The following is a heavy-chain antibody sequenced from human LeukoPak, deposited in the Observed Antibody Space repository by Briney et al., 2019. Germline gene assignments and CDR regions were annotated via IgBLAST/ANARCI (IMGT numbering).Heavy chain of an antibody. V-gene: IGHV1-2*02. CDR1: GYTFTRYY. J-gene: IGHJ6*03. CDR2: INPNSGGT. CDR3: ARRGYCSSTSCYGINMDV. D-gene: IGHD2-2*01. Sequence: GASVNVSCKASGYTFTRYYMHWVRQAPGQGLEWMGWINPNSGGTNYAQKFQGRVTMTRDTSISTAYMELSRLRSDDTAVYYCARRGYCSSTSCYGINMDVWGKGTTVTVSS.